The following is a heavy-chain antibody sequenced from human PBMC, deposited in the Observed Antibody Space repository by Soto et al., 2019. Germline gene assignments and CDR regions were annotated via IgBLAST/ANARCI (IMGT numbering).Heavy chain of an antibody. Sequence: GGSLRLSCAASGFTFSSYSMNWVRQAPGKGLEWVSYISSSSSTIYYADSVKGRFTISRDSAKNSLYLQMNSLRDEDTAVYYCARDYGIVGATRLADYWGQGTLVTVSS. D-gene: IGHD1-26*01. CDR1: GFTFSSYS. V-gene: IGHV3-48*02. J-gene: IGHJ4*02. CDR2: ISSSSSTI. CDR3: ARDYGIVGATRLADY.